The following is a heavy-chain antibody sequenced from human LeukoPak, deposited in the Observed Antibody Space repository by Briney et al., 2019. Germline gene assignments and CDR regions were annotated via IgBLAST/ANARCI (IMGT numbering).Heavy chain of an antibody. CDR1: GYTFTSYG. V-gene: IGHV1-18*01. J-gene: IGHJ6*03. Sequence: ASVKVSCKASGYTFTSYGINWVRQAPGQGLEWMGWISAYNGNTDHAQKFQGRVTVTTDTSTSIAYMELRSLRSDDTAVYYCARDLGYYGSGTYARDYYYYMDVWGKGTTVTVSS. CDR3: ARDLGYYGSGTYARDYYYYMDV. D-gene: IGHD3-10*01. CDR2: ISAYNGNT.